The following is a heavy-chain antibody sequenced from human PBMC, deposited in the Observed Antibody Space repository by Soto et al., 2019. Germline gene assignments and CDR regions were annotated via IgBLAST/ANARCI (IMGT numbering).Heavy chain of an antibody. J-gene: IGHJ6*03. CDR1: GGSFSGHY. V-gene: IGHV4-34*01. Sequence: PSETLSLTCAAYGGSFSGHYWSWIRQPPGKGLEWIGEINHSGSTNYNPSLKSRVTISVDTSKNQFSLKLSSVTAADTAVYYCARTEGYCSSTSCYPLHYYYYYMDVWGKGTTVTVSS. CDR2: INHSGST. CDR3: ARTEGYCSSTSCYPLHYYYYYMDV. D-gene: IGHD2-2*01.